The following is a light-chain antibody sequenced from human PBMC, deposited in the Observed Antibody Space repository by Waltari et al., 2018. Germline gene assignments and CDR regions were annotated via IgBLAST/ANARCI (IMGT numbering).Light chain of an antibody. Sequence: QSVLTQPPSVSGAPGPRVTLSCTGSSSNIGAGYDVHWYQQLPGKAPKLLTDANSGRPSGVPDRFSGSKSGTSASLAITGLQAEDEADYYCQSYDSSLSAVLFGGGTKLTVL. CDR1: SSNIGAGYD. CDR2: ANS. CDR3: QSYDSSLSAVL. J-gene: IGLJ2*01. V-gene: IGLV1-40*01.